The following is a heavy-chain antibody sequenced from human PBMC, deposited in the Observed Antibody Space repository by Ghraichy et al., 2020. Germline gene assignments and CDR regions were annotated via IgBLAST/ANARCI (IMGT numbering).Heavy chain of an antibody. CDR2: IYHSGST. Sequence: SETLSLTCAVSGYSITSVYYWGWIRQPPEKGLEWIGSIYHSGSTYYNPSLKSRVTISVDMSKNQFSLKLSSVTAADTAVYYCARRLRGEAFDIWGQGTMVIVSS. CDR1: GYSITSVYY. V-gene: IGHV4-38-2*01. J-gene: IGHJ3*02. CDR3: ARRLRGEAFDI. D-gene: IGHD3-16*01.